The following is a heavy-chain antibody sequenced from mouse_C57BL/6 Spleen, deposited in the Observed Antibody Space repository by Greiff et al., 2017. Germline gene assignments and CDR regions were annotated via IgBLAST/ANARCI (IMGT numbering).Heavy chain of an antibody. Sequence: VQLQQPGAELVRPGSSVKLSCKASGYTFTSYWMAWVKQRPGQGLEWIGNIYPSDSETHYNQKFKDKATLTVDKSSSTAYMQLSSRTSEDSAVYYCARAPYYYGSSYGVAYWGQGTLVTVSA. V-gene: IGHV1-61*01. J-gene: IGHJ3*01. CDR1: GYTFTSYW. CDR2: IYPSDSET. CDR3: ARAPYYYGSSYGVAY. D-gene: IGHD1-1*01.